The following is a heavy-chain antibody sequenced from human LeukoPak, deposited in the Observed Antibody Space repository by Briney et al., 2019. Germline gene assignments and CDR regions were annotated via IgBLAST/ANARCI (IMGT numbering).Heavy chain of an antibody. CDR1: GFTFSSYS. CDR3: ASSGSYRFDY. J-gene: IGHJ4*02. V-gene: IGHV3-48*02. D-gene: IGHD1-26*01. Sequence: PGGSLRLSCAASGFTFSSYSMNWVRQAPGKGLEWVLHITASGTATFYADSVKGRFTISRDNAKNSLYLQMNSLRDEDTAVYYCASSGSYRFDYWGQGTLVTVSS. CDR2: ITASGTAT.